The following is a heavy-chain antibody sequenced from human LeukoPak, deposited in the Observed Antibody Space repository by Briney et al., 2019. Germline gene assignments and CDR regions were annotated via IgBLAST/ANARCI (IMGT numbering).Heavy chain of an antibody. D-gene: IGHD5-18*01. CDR3: AQISVDTSRDRWSDFDS. J-gene: IGHJ4*02. CDR2: LSSTGINT. Sequence: PGGSLRLSCAASGFTFNTYAMTWLRQAPGKGLEWVSALSSTGINTYYADSMKGRFTISRDNSKNMLYLQMNGLRVKDTAVYYCAQISVDTSRDRWSDFDSWGQGILVTVSS. CDR1: GFTFNTYA. V-gene: IGHV3-23*01.